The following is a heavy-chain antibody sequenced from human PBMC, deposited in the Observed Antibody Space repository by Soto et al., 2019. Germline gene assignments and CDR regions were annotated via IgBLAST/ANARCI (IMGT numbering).Heavy chain of an antibody. J-gene: IGHJ1*01. CDR3: ATVRGSAPTDYFGH. D-gene: IGHD1-26*01. Sequence: QVQLVQSGAEVKKPGSSVKVSCKASGGTFSSYAISWVRQAPGQGLEWMGGIIPIFGTANYAQKFQGRVTLPARESTSTAYLERSSVRSGDTAVYDWATVRGSAPTDYFGHWDAGRQVTGSS. CDR1: GGTFSSYA. V-gene: IGHV1-69*12. CDR2: IIPIFGTA.